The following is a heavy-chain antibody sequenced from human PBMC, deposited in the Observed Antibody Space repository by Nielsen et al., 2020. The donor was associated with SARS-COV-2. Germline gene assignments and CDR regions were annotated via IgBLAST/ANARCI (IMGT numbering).Heavy chain of an antibody. CDR3: AKDQFSLNHGAFDI. CDR2: IWYDGSNK. V-gene: IGHV3-33*06. J-gene: IGHJ3*02. D-gene: IGHD1-14*01. CDR1: GFTFSSYG. Sequence: GGSLRLSCAASGFTFSSYGMHWVRQAPGKGLEWVAVIWYDGSNKYYADSVKGRFTISRDNSKNTLYLQMNSLRAEDTAVYYCAKDQFSLNHGAFDIWGQGTMVTV.